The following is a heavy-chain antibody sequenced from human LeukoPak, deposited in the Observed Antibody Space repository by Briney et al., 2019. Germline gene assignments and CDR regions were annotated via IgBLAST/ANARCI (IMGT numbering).Heavy chain of an antibody. CDR3: ARVGGSLNTPADP. CDR1: GYRFSSYW. D-gene: IGHD1-26*01. V-gene: IGHV5-51*01. J-gene: IGHJ5*02. Sequence: AESLKISCKGSGYRFSSYWIGWVSQMPGKGLEWMGIIYHGDSDTRYSPSFQSQVTISADKSISTAYLQWSSLKASDAAMYYCARVGGSLNTPADPWGQGTLVTVSS. CDR2: IYHGDSDT.